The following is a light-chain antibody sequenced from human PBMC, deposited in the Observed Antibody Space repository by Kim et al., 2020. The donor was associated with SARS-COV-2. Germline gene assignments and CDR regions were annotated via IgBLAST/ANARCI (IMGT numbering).Light chain of an antibody. CDR2: GAS. CDR1: QSVRCNF. Sequence: SPGASAPPSCRASQSVRCNFLAWYQQRPGQAPRLLIFGASSRATGVPHRFSGSVSGTEFILTINRLEPEDFAVYYCQQYGISPHTFGQGTKLEI. V-gene: IGKV3-20*01. J-gene: IGKJ2*01. CDR3: QQYGISPHT.